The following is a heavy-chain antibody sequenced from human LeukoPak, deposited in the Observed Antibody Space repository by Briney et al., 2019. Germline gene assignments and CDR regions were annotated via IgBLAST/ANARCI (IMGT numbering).Heavy chain of an antibody. J-gene: IGHJ2*01. CDR1: GFTFSSYE. CDR2: ISSSGSTI. Sequence: GGSLRLSCAASGFTFSSYEMNWVRQAPGKRLEWVSYISSSGSTIYYADSVKGRFTISRDNAKNSLYLQMNSLRAEDTAVYYCARGGRWLPTGWYFDLWGRGTLVTVSS. CDR3: ARGGRWLPTGWYFDL. V-gene: IGHV3-48*03. D-gene: IGHD5-24*01.